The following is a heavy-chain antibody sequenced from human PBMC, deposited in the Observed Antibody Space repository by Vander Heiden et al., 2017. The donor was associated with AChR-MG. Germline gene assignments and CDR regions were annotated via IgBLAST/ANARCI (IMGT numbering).Heavy chain of an antibody. Sequence: QVQLVESGGGVVQPGRSLRLSCAASGFTFSSYGMPWVRQAPGKGLGWVAVISYDGSNKYYADSVKGRFTISRDNSKNTLYLQMNSLRAEDTAVYYCAKAPVEGWYFDYFDYWGQGTLVTVSS. CDR2: ISYDGSNK. V-gene: IGHV3-30*18. CDR1: GFTFSSYG. D-gene: IGHD6-19*01. J-gene: IGHJ4*02. CDR3: AKAPVEGWYFDYFDY.